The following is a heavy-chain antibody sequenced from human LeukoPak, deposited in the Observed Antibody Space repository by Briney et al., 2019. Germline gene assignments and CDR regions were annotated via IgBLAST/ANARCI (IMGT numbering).Heavy chain of an antibody. Sequence: SETLSLTCTVSGGSISSYYWSWIRQPPGKGLEWIGYIYYSGSTNYNPSLKSRVTISVDTSKNQFSLKLSSVTAADTAVYYCARGGVSNSWYRTPDYWGQGTLVTVSS. V-gene: IGHV4-59*01. D-gene: IGHD6-13*01. CDR1: GGSISSYY. J-gene: IGHJ4*02. CDR2: IYYSGST. CDR3: ARGGVSNSWYRTPDY.